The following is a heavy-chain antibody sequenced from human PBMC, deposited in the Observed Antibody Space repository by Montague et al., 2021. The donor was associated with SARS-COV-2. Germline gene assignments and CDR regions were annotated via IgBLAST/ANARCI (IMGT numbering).Heavy chain of an antibody. CDR2: ITNNNNYI. J-gene: IGHJ6*02. CDR3: ARGAEYYYYGMDV. V-gene: IGHV3-21*01. Sequence: SLRLSCAASGFTFSTYNMNWVRQAPGTGLEWVSSITNNNNYIYYGDSVRGRFTISGDNAMNSLYLQMNNLRAEDTGVYYCARGAEYYYYGMDVWGLGTKVTVSS. CDR1: GFTFSTYN.